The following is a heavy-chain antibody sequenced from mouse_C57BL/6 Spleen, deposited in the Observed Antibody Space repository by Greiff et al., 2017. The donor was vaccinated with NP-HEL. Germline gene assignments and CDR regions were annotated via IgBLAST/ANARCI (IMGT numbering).Heavy chain of an antibody. V-gene: IGHV1-69*01. Sequence: QVQLQQPGAELVMPGASVKLSCKASGYTFTSYWMHWVKQRPGQGLEWIGEIDPSDSYTNYNQKFKGKSTLTVDKSSSTAYLQLSSLTSEDSAVYYCARRGKKLYYFDYWGQGTTLTVSS. CDR1: GYTFTSYW. D-gene: IGHD4-1*01. CDR3: ARRGKKLYYFDY. J-gene: IGHJ2*01. CDR2: IDPSDSYT.